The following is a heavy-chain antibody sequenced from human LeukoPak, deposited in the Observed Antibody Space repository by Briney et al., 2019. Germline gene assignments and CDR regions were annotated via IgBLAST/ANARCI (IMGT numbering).Heavy chain of an antibody. D-gene: IGHD4-17*01. V-gene: IGHV3-74*01. CDR1: GFTFSSYW. Sequence: AGGSLRLSCAASGFTFSSYWMHWVRQAPGKGLVWVSRINSDGSGTSYADSVRGRFTISRDNAKNTLYLQMNSLRAEDTAVYYCARDSTVTTEALDCWGQGTLVTVSS. J-gene: IGHJ4*02. CDR2: INSDGSGT. CDR3: ARDSTVTTEALDC.